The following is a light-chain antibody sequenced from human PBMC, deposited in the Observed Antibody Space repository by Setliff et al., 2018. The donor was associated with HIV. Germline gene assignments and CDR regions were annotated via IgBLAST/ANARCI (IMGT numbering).Light chain of an antibody. Sequence: QSVLTQPASVSGSPGQSITISCTGSNSDIGSYNFVSWYQHHPGKAPKLMIYEVSNRPSGVSSRFSASKSGNTASLTISGLQTEDEADYYCSSYTNITTRVFGTGTQV. CDR2: EVS. CDR3: SSYTNITTRV. CDR1: NSDIGSYNF. J-gene: IGLJ1*01. V-gene: IGLV2-14*01.